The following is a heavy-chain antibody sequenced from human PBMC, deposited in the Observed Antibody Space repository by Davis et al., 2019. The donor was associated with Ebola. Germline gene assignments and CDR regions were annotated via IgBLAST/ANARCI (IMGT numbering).Heavy chain of an antibody. CDR1: GGTFSSYA. J-gene: IGHJ4*02. CDR3: ARGRRGDYVFDY. CDR2: IIPIFGTA. D-gene: IGHD4-17*01. Sequence: AASVKVSCKASGGTFSSYAISWVRQAPGQGLEWMGGIIPIFGTANYAQKFQGRVTITADKSTRTAYMELSSLRSEDTAVYYCARGRRGDYVFDYWGQGTLVTVSS. V-gene: IGHV1-69*06.